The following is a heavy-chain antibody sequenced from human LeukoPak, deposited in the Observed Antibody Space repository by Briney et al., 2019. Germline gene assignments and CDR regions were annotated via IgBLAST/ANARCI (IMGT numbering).Heavy chain of an antibody. Sequence: GASVKVSCKTSGYTFSNYGISWVRQAPGQGLEWLGWISAYNGDTKYAQKFQGRVTMTTDASTTTGHVELTSLRSDDTAVYFCARFYSNFGDYWGQGTLVTVSS. CDR2: ISAYNGDT. CDR1: GYTFSNYG. CDR3: ARFYSNFGDY. V-gene: IGHV1-18*01. J-gene: IGHJ4*02. D-gene: IGHD4-11*01.